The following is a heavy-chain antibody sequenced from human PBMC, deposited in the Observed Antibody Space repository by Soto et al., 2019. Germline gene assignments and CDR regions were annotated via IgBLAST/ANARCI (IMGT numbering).Heavy chain of an antibody. D-gene: IGHD2-15*01. Sequence: RLSCAASGFSFSNCGMHWVRQAPGKGLEWVAAISSDGSDKYYSESVKGLFTISRDNSKNTLFLQMNSLRVEDTAVYYCVKGSEVARQELDYWGQGTLVTVSS. CDR2: ISSDGSDK. CDR3: VKGSEVARQELDY. CDR1: GFSFSNCG. J-gene: IGHJ4*02. V-gene: IGHV3-30*18.